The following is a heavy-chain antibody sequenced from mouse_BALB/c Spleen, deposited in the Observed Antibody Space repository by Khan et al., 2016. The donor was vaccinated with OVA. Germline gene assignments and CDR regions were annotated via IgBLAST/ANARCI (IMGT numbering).Heavy chain of an antibody. CDR3: ARGTFDY. CDR2: IDPFNGDT. CDR1: GYSFTSYY. V-gene: IGHV1S135*01. J-gene: IGHJ3*01. Sequence: VRLQQSGPELMKPGASVNISCKASGYSFTSYYIHWVKQSHGKSLEWIGYIDPFNGDTDYNQKFKGKATLTVDKSSNTAYMHLSSLTSEDSAVYYCARGTFDYWCQGTLVTVSA. D-gene: IGHD3-3*01.